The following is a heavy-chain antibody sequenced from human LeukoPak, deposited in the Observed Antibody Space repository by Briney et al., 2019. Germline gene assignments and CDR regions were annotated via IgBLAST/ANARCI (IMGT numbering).Heavy chain of an antibody. J-gene: IGHJ5*01. CDR3: AREQVLRGVIPPRWFDS. V-gene: IGHV4-4*07. CDR2: IHSSGST. CDR1: GVSISNYF. Sequence: SETLSLTCTVSGVSISNYFWSWIRQPAGKGLEWIGRIHSSGSTNYNPSLKSRVTMSVDTSKNQFSLNLSSVTAADTAVYYCAREQVLRGVIPPRWFDSWGQGTLVTVSS. D-gene: IGHD3-10*01.